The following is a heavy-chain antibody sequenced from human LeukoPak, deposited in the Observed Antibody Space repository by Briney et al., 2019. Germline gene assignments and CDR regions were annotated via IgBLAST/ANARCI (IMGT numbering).Heavy chain of an antibody. D-gene: IGHD4-11*01. CDR3: ARSPTVTTWFDP. CDR1: GGSISIYY. Sequence: PSETLSLTCTVSGGSISIYYWSWIRQPPGKGLEWIGYIYYSGSTNYNPSLKSRVTISVDTSKNQFSLKLSSVTAADTAVYYCARSPTVTTWFDPWGQGTLVTVSS. V-gene: IGHV4-59*01. CDR2: IYYSGST. J-gene: IGHJ5*02.